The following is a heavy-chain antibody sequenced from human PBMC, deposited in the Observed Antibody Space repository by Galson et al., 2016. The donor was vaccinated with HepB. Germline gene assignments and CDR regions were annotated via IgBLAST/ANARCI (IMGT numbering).Heavy chain of an antibody. Sequence: SLRLSCAASGFTFSSYGMHWVRQAPGKGLEWVAVISYDGSNKYYADAVKGRFTISRDNSKNTLYLQMNSRRAEDTAVYYCATPYYDFWSGYNPFDYWGQGTLVTVSS. V-gene: IGHV3-30*03. CDR2: ISYDGSNK. CDR1: GFTFSSYG. D-gene: IGHD3-3*01. CDR3: ATPYYDFWSGYNPFDY. J-gene: IGHJ4*02.